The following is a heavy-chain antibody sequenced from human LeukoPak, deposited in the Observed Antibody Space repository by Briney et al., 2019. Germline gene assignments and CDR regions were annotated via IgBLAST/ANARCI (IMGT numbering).Heavy chain of an antibody. CDR2: MNANSGDA. J-gene: IGHJ5*02. Sequence: ASVKVSCKTSGYIFTAHYMHWVRQAPGQGVGGMGWMNANSGDATYAQKFQCRVTMTRDTSISTAYMELRSLTSDDTAVYYCARPANWWFDPWGQGTLVTVSS. V-gene: IGHV1-2*02. CDR1: GYIFTAHY. CDR3: ARPANWWFDP.